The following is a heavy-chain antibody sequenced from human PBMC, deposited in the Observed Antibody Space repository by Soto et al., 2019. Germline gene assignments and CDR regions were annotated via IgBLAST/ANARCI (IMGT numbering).Heavy chain of an antibody. CDR3: ARAPPGVGATTYVDY. J-gene: IGHJ4*02. CDR1: GFTFSSYW. CDR2: IKQDGSEK. Sequence: GGSLRLSCAASGFTFSSYWMSWVRQAPGKGLEWVANIKQDGSEKYYVDSVKGRFTISRDNAKNSLYLQTNSLRAWDPAVCYSARAPPGVGATTYVDYWGQGTLVTVSS. D-gene: IGHD1-26*01. V-gene: IGHV3-7*01.